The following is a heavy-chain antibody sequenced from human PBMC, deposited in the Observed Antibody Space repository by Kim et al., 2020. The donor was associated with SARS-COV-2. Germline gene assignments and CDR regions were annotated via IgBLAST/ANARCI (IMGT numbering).Heavy chain of an antibody. CDR3: ARHGRARALRRGPIDF. D-gene: IGHD4-17*01. CDR2: VFYSGTT. J-gene: IGHJ4*02. V-gene: IGHV4-39*01. CDR1: GDSISSSSYY. Sequence: SETLSLTCTVSGDSISSSSYYWGWIRQPPGKGLEWIGNVFYSGTTYSNPSLKSRVTISVDTSKNHFSLKVRSVTAADTAMYYCARHGRARALRRGPIDFWGQGTLVTVSS.